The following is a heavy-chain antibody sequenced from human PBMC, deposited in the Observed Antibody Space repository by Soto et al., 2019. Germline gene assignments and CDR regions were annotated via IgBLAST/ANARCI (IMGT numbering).Heavy chain of an antibody. Sequence: GXSVEVSLNESGATFATLAKSFLRHSPGQRLEWMGGIIPIFGTANYAQKFQGRVTITADESTSTAYMELRSLRSEDTAVYYCARKNPENWFDPWGPGTLVTVSS. V-gene: IGHV1-69*01. CDR3: ARKNPENWFDP. CDR2: IIPIFGTA. J-gene: IGHJ5*02. CDR1: GATFATLA.